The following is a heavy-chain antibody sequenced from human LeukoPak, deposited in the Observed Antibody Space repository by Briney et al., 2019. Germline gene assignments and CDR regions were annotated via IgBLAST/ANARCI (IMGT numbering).Heavy chain of an antibody. V-gene: IGHV1-69*13. CDR3: AIFQGTYGDNDNDF. J-gene: IGHJ4*02. CDR1: GGTFRSFA. D-gene: IGHD4-17*01. CDR2: IIPMINTP. Sequence: SVNVSCKASGGTFRSFAINWVRQAPGKGLEWMGGIIPMINTPKYAQRFQGRVSITADESTSTGYMEVSSLRSEDTAVYYCAIFQGTYGDNDNDFWGQGTLVTVFS.